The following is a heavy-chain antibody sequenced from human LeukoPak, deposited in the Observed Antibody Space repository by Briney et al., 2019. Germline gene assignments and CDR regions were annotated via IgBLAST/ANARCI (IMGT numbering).Heavy chain of an antibody. CDR2: IDPSDSYT. Sequence: GESLRISCQGSGYSFTTYWIIWVRPRSGKGLECMGRIDPSDSYTNYSPSFQGHVTISADTSINTAFLQWSSLKASDTAMYYCARRRFSGDTAMLDYWGQGTLVSVSS. CDR3: ARRRFSGDTAMLDY. J-gene: IGHJ4*02. V-gene: IGHV5-10-1*01. D-gene: IGHD5-18*01. CDR1: GYSFTTYW.